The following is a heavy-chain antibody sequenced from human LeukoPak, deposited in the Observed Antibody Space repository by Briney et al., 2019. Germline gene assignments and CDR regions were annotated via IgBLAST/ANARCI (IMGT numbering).Heavy chain of an antibody. CDR1: GYTFTTYP. Sequence: ASVNVSCKASGYTFTTYPMHWVRQAPGQSLEWMGWINAANGNTKYSQKFQGRVTITRDTSASTVYMELSSLRSEDTAVYYCARGYSSGWFAFEYWGQGTLVTVSS. CDR3: ARGYSSGWFAFEY. V-gene: IGHV1-3*01. CDR2: INAANGNT. J-gene: IGHJ4*02. D-gene: IGHD6-19*01.